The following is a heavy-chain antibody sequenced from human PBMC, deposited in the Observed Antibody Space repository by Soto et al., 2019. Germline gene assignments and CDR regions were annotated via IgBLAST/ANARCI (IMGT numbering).Heavy chain of an antibody. J-gene: IGHJ4*02. V-gene: IGHV4-28*03. CDR2: IYYSGST. D-gene: IGHD3-10*01. CDR3: ARGVWFGEARN. CDR1: GYSISSSNW. Sequence: QVQLQESGPGLVKPSDTLSLTCAVSGYSISSSNWWGWIRQPPGKGLEWIGYIYYSGSTYYNPSLKGRVNMSVDTAKNQFSLELGSVTAVDTAGDYWARGVWFGEARNRGQGTLVTVSS.